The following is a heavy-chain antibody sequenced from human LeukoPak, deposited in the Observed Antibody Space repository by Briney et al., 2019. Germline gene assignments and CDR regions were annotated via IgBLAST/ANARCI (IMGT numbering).Heavy chain of an antibody. CDR1: GFTFSRYW. Sequence: GGSLRLSCAASGFTFSRYWMHWVRQAPGKGLVWVSRINEDGSTTSYADSVKGRFTISRDNAKNTLYLQMNGLRDEDAAVYYCARGGLEPVDYWGQGTLVTVSS. CDR2: INEDGSTT. J-gene: IGHJ4*02. D-gene: IGHD1-14*01. V-gene: IGHV3-74*01. CDR3: ARGGLEPVDY.